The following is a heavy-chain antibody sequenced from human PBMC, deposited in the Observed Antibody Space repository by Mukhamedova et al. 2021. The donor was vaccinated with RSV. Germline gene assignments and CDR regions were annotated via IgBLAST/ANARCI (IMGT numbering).Heavy chain of an antibody. CDR2: IYWDDDK. Sequence: GFSLSTSGVGVGWIRQPPGKALEWLALIYWDDDKRYTSRLQNRLIITKDTSKNQVVLTMTNMDPVDTATYYCARTPRVATLHFD. J-gene: IGHJ4*01. D-gene: IGHD4-23*01. V-gene: IGHV2-5*02. CDR3: ARTPRVATLHFD. CDR1: GFSLSTSGVG.